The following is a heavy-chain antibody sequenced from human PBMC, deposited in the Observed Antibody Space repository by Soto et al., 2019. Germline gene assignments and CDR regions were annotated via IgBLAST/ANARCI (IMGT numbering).Heavy chain of an antibody. CDR2: IYPGDSDT. J-gene: IGHJ5*02. Sequence: GESLKISCKGSGYSFTSYWIGWVRQMPGKGLEWMGIIYPGDSDTRYSPSFQGQVTISADKSISTAYLQWSSLKASDTAMYYCAGLSNYYDSSGNWFDPWGQGTLVTVSS. CDR3: AGLSNYYDSSGNWFDP. CDR1: GYSFTSYW. V-gene: IGHV5-51*06. D-gene: IGHD3-22*01.